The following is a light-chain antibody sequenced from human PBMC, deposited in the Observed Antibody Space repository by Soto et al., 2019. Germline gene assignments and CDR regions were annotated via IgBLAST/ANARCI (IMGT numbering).Light chain of an antibody. V-gene: IGLV2-8*01. CDR1: SSDVGGYNY. Sequence: ALTQPPSASGSPGHSVTISCTGTSSDVGGYNYVSWYQQHPGKAPKLMIYDVSQRPSGVPDRFSGSKSGNTASLTGSGLQAEDEADYYCSSYAGAHIVFGTVTKVTVL. J-gene: IGLJ1*01. CDR3: SSYAGAHIV. CDR2: DVS.